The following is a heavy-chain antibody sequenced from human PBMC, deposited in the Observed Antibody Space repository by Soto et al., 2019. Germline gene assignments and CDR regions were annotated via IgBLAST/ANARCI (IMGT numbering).Heavy chain of an antibody. CDR1: GFTFSSYA. CDR2: ISYDGSNK. D-gene: IGHD3-9*01. CDR3: ASDILTGPINYYYYGMDV. J-gene: IGHJ6*02. Sequence: GGSLRLSCAASGFTFSSYAMHWVRQAPGKGLEWVAVISYDGSNKYYADSVKGRFTISRDNSKNTLYLQMNSLRAEDTAVYYCASDILTGPINYYYYGMDVWGQGTTVTVSS. V-gene: IGHV3-30-3*01.